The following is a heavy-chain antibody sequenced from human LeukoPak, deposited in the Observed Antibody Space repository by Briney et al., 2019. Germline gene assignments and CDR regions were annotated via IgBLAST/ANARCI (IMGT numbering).Heavy chain of an antibody. Sequence: SETLSLTCTVSGGSISSSSYYWGWIRQPPGKGLEWIGNIYHSGSTYYSPSLKSRVTISVDTSKNQSSLKLSSVTAADTAVYYCARRYSNYFFDYWGQGTLVTVS. CDR2: IYHSGST. D-gene: IGHD4-11*01. CDR3: ARRYSNYFFDY. V-gene: IGHV4-39*01. CDR1: GGSISSSSYY. J-gene: IGHJ4*02.